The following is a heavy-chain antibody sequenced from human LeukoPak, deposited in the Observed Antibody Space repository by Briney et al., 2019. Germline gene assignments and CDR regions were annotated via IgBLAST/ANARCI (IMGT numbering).Heavy chain of an antibody. V-gene: IGHV3-23*01. CDR1: GFTFSSYA. Sequence: GGSLRLSCAASGFTFSSYAMSWVRQAPGKGLEWVSGLSASGGLTYYADSVKGRFTISRDNAKNSLYLQMNSLRAEDMALYYCAKEGSSWSTFDYWGQGTLVTVSS. CDR2: LSASGGLT. D-gene: IGHD6-13*01. CDR3: AKEGSSWSTFDY. J-gene: IGHJ4*02.